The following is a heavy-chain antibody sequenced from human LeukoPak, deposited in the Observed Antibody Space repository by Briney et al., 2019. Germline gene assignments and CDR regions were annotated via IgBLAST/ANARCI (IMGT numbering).Heavy chain of an antibody. Sequence: GGSLRLSCAASGFTFSSYAMSWARQAPGKGLEWVSSISGSGGTTYYAESVKGRITISRDNSKNTLYLQMNSLRAEDTAIYYCAKALGGSGSYRNWFDPWGQGTLVTVSS. CDR3: AKALGGSGSYRNWFDP. J-gene: IGHJ5*02. CDR1: GFTFSSYA. CDR2: ISGSGGTT. D-gene: IGHD1-26*01. V-gene: IGHV3-23*01.